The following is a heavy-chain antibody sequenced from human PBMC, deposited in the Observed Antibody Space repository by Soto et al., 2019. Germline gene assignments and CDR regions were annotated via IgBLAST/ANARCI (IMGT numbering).Heavy chain of an antibody. CDR2: IYYSGST. V-gene: IGHV4-59*02. CDR3: ARDSTMVRGIPANKSVPEYYYYGMDV. CDR1: GGSVSSYY. D-gene: IGHD3-10*01. J-gene: IGHJ6*02. Sequence: XETLSLTCTVSGGSVSSYYWSWIRQPPGKGLEWIGYIYYSGSTNYNPSLKSRVTISVGTSKNQFSLKLSSVTAADTAVYYCARDSTMVRGIPANKSVPEYYYYGMDVWGQGTTVTVSS.